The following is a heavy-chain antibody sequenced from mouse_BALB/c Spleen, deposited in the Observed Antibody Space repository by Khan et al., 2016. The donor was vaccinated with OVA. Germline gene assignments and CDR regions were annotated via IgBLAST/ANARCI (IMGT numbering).Heavy chain of an antibody. CDR3: ARRGYGNYWFAY. J-gene: IGHJ3*01. CDR1: GFNIKDYY. D-gene: IGHD2-1*01. V-gene: IGHV14-1*02. Sequence: VQLQQPGAELVRPGALVKLSCKASGFNIKDYYMNWVKQRPEQGLEWIGWIDPENGDTIYDPKFQGKASITADTSSNTAHLQLSSLTLEDTAVYYCARRGYGNYWFAYWGQGTLVTVSA. CDR2: IDPENGDT.